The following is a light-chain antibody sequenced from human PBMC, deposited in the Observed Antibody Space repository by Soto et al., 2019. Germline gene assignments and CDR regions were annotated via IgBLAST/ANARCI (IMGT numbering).Light chain of an antibody. Sequence: QSVLTQPPSASETPGQRVTISCSGSTSNIGSNTVNWYQQLPGTAPKLLIYSNNQRPSGVPDRFSGSKSGTSASLAISGLQSGDEANYYCAAWDDSLHGPVFGGGTKLTVL. J-gene: IGLJ2*01. CDR3: AAWDDSLHGPV. V-gene: IGLV1-44*01. CDR2: SNN. CDR1: TSNIGSNT.